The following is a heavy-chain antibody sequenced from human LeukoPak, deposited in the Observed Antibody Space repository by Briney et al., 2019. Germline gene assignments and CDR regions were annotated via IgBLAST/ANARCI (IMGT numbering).Heavy chain of an antibody. V-gene: IGHV3-30*02. D-gene: IGHD2-15*01. CDR1: GFTFSNYG. CDR2: IRYDGSNK. CDR3: ARGIGYCSGGSCNTNLYYYYYMDV. Sequence: GGSLRLSCAASGFTFSNYGMHWVRQAPGKGLEWVAYIRYDGSNKYYADSVKGRFTISRDNAKNSLYLQMNSLRAEDTAVYYCARGIGYCSGGSCNTNLYYYYYMDVWGKGTTVTVSS. J-gene: IGHJ6*03.